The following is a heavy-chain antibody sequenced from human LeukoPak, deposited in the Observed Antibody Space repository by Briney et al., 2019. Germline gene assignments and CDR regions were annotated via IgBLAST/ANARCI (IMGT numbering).Heavy chain of an antibody. D-gene: IGHD6-13*01. V-gene: IGHV1-69*06. CDR3: ARIASGSGAFASTHSSWLYYYYYYMDV. CDR2: IIPIFGTA. CDR1: GGTFSSYA. Sequence: AASVKVSCKASGGTFSSYAISWVRQAPGQGLEWMGGIIPIFGTANYAQKFQGRVTITADKSTSTAYMEPSSLRSEDTAVYYCARIASGSGAFASTHSSWLYYYYYYMDVWGKGTTVTVSS. J-gene: IGHJ6*03.